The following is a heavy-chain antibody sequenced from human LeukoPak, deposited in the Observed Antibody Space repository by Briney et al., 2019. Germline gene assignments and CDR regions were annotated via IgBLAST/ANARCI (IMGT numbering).Heavy chain of an antibody. CDR3: VRGGVAALYYFDY. CDR2: INSDGSST. Sequence: GGSLRLSCAASGFTFSTNWMHWVRQAPGKGLVWVSRINSDGSSTRYADSVKGRFTISRDNAKNTLYLQMNSLSAEDTAVYYCVRGGVAALYYFDYWGQGTLVTVSS. D-gene: IGHD6-19*01. CDR1: GFTFSTNW. V-gene: IGHV3-74*01. J-gene: IGHJ4*02.